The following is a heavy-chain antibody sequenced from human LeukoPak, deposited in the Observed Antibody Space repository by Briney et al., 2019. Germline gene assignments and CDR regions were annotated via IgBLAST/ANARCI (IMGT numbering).Heavy chain of an antibody. Sequence: SETLSLTCTVSGDSISSSSYYWGWIRQPPGKGLEWIGSVYYSGNTYYSPSLKSRVTISVDTSKNQFSLKLSSVSAADTAVYYCARDGVGLDYWGQGTLVTVSS. CDR2: VYYSGNT. D-gene: IGHD2-8*01. CDR1: GDSISSSSYY. V-gene: IGHV4-39*07. J-gene: IGHJ4*02. CDR3: ARDGVGLDY.